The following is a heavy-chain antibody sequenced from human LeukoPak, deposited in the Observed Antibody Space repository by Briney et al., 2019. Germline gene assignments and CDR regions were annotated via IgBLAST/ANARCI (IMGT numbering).Heavy chain of an antibody. CDR1: GYTFTSYA. CDR2: INGGNGDT. V-gene: IGHV1-3*01. CDR3: ARGGTVAGPGAS. D-gene: IGHD6-19*01. Sequence: ASVKVSCKTSGYTFTSYAMHWVRQAPGQRLEWMGWINGGNGDTKYSQKFQGRVTITRDTSATTAYMGLSSLTSEDTAVYYCARGGTVAGPGASWGQGTLVTVSS. J-gene: IGHJ5*02.